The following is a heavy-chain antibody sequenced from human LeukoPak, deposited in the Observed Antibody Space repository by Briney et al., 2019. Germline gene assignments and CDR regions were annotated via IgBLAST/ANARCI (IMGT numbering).Heavy chain of an antibody. CDR3: ARDVVFYYYDSSGYFGAFDI. CDR1: GFTFSSYS. J-gene: IGHJ3*02. CDR2: ITSSSNYI. Sequence: GGSLRLSCAASGFTFSSYSMTWVRQAPGKGLEWVSSITSSSNYILYADSVKGRFTISRDNAKNSLYLQMNSLRAEDTAVYYCARDVVFYYYDSSGYFGAFDIWGQGTMVTVTS. D-gene: IGHD3-22*01. V-gene: IGHV3-21*01.